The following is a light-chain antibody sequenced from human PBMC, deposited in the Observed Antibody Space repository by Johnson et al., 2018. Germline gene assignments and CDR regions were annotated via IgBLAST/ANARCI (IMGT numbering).Light chain of an antibody. CDR3: GTGDSSLIAGNV. CDR2: ENN. V-gene: IGLV1-51*02. Sequence: QSVLTQPPSVSAAPGQKVTISCSGSSSNIGNNYVSWYQQLPGTAPKLLIYENNKRPSGIPDRFSGSKSGTSATLGITGLQTGDEADYYCGTGDSSLIAGNVVGTGTKVTVL. CDR1: SSNIGNNY. J-gene: IGLJ1*01.